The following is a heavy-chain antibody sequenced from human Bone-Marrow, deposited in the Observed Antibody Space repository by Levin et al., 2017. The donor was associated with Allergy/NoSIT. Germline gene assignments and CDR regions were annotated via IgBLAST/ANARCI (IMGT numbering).Heavy chain of an antibody. Sequence: GGSLRLSCAASGFSFSSDEMTWFRQAPGTGLKWVSYISGPSTTIYYADSVKGRFTISRDNAKRAVYLQMNSLRVEDTAIYYCARLGVGASFDYWGQGVPVTVSS. J-gene: IGHJ4*02. D-gene: IGHD1-26*01. V-gene: IGHV3-48*03. CDR2: ISGPSTTI. CDR1: GFSFSSDE. CDR3: ARLGVGASFDY.